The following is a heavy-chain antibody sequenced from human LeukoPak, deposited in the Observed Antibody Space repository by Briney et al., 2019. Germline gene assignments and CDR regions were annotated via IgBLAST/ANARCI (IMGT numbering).Heavy chain of an antibody. V-gene: IGHV3-30-3*01. J-gene: IGHJ3*02. Sequence: GGSLKLSCAASGFTFSSYAMHWVRQAPGKGLEWVAVISYDGSNKYYADSVKGRFTISRDNSKNTLYLQMNSLRAEDTAVYYCARESSQLWLPGAFDIWGQGTMVTVSS. D-gene: IGHD5-18*01. CDR3: ARESSQLWLPGAFDI. CDR1: GFTFSSYA. CDR2: ISYDGSNK.